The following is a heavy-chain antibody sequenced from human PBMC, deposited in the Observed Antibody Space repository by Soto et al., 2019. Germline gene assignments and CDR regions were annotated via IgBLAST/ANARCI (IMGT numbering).Heavy chain of an antibody. Sequence: ASVKVSCKASGYTFTDYAMHWVRQAPGQRLEWMGWINAGSGDTKYAQRFQGRVTISRDTSATTAYMELSSLRSEYTAVYYCARHGHNDFWSGSYTGTHCYSYAMDVWGQEATVAVS. CDR2: INAGSGDT. D-gene: IGHD3-3*01. V-gene: IGHV1-3*01. CDR1: GYTFTDYA. CDR3: ARHGHNDFWSGSYTGTHCYSYAMDV. J-gene: IGHJ6*02.